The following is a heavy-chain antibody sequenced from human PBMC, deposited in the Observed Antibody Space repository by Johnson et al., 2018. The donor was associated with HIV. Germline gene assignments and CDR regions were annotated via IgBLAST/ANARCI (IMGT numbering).Heavy chain of an antibody. Sequence: VQLVESGGGLVQPGGSLRLSCAASGFTFRNYAMHWVRQAPGKGLEYVSAISKDGDNTYYADSVTGRFTTSRDNSNNPLYLQMGSLRSDDMAVYYCAIPYYYDSGVYHWGQGTMVTVSS. J-gene: IGHJ3*01. CDR2: ISKDGDNT. CDR3: AIPYYYDSGVYH. V-gene: IGHV3-64*07. CDR1: GFTFRNYA. D-gene: IGHD3-22*01.